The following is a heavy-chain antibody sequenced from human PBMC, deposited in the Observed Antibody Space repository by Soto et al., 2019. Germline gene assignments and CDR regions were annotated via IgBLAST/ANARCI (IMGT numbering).Heavy chain of an antibody. CDR3: ARGHRYCSSTSCYFYYYYYGMDV. CDR1: GGSFSGYY. V-gene: IGHV4-34*01. D-gene: IGHD2-2*01. Sequence: TSETLSLTCAVYGGSFSGYYWSWIRQPPGKGLEWIGEINHSGSTNYNPSLKSRVTISVDTSKNQFSLKLSSVTAADTAVYYCARGHRYCSSTSCYFYYYYYGMDVWGQGTTVT. CDR2: INHSGST. J-gene: IGHJ6*02.